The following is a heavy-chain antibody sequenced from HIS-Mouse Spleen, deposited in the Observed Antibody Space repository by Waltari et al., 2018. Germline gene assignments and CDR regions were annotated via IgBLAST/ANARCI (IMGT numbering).Heavy chain of an antibody. CDR1: GYSISSGYY. Sequence: QVQLQESGPGLVKPSETLSLTCTVYGYSISSGYYWGWSRQPPGKGLEWIGSIYHSGSTYYNPSLKSRVTISVDTSKNQFSLKLSSVTAADTAVYYCARVKTWGQGTLVTVSS. J-gene: IGHJ5*02. CDR2: IYHSGST. CDR3: ARVKT. V-gene: IGHV4-38-2*02.